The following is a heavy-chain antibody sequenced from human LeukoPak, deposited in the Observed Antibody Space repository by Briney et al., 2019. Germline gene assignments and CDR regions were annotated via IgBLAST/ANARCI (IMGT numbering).Heavy chain of an antibody. CDR2: INPNSGDT. Sequence: ASVKVSCKASGYTFIGYYIHWVRQAPGQGLERMGRINPNSGDTNYAQSFQGRVTMTRDTSISTAYMELSRLRSDDTAVYYCALTWGYYAFDIWGQGTMVTVSS. J-gene: IGHJ3*02. CDR1: GYTFIGYY. D-gene: IGHD7-27*01. V-gene: IGHV1-2*06. CDR3: ALTWGYYAFDI.